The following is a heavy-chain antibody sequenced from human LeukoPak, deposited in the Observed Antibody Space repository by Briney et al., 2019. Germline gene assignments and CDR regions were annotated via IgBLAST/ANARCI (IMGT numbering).Heavy chain of an antibody. V-gene: IGHV4-61*01. D-gene: IGHD3-10*01. CDR2: SHYSGRT. Sequence: PSETLSLTCTVSGGSISSSSDYWSWIRQPPGKGLEWIGYSHYSGRTKYSPSLSSRVTISGDTSKNQLSLKLSSVTAADTAVYYCARIRYYASGSYLFDHWGQGTLVTVSS. CDR3: ARIRYYASGSYLFDH. J-gene: IGHJ4*02. CDR1: GGSISSSSDY.